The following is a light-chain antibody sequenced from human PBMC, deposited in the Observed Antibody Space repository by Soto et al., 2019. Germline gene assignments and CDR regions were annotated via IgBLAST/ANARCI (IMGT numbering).Light chain of an antibody. V-gene: IGLV2-14*01. CDR1: SSDVGGYNY. Sequence: QSVLAQPASVSGSPGQSITISCTGTSSDVGGYNYVSWYQQHPGKAPKLMIYEVSNRPSGVSNRFSGSKSGNTASLTISGLQAEDEADYYCSSYKSSSTSVVFGNGTKVTVL. J-gene: IGLJ1*01. CDR3: SSYKSSSTSVV. CDR2: EVS.